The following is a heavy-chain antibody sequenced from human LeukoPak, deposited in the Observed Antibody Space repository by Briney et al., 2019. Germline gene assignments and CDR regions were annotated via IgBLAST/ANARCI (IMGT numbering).Heavy chain of an antibody. CDR2: IYSGGST. D-gene: IGHD5-12*01. Sequence: GVSLRLSCAASEFTVSNTYMTWVRQAPGKGLEWVSLIYSGGSTHYADSVKGRFTISRDDSKNTVYLQMSSLRAEDTAVYYCASVKDSDYKYFHYWGQGTLVTVSS. CDR1: EFTVSNTY. V-gene: IGHV3-53*01. J-gene: IGHJ4*02. CDR3: ASVKDSDYKYFHY.